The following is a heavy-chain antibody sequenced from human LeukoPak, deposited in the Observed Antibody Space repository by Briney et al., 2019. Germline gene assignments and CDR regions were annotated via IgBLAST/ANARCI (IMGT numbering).Heavy chain of an antibody. CDR1: GFTFSSYS. D-gene: IGHD2-2*02. CDR3: ARVGCSSTSCYTSGWYFDY. CDR2: ISSGSSYI. V-gene: IGHV3-21*01. Sequence: GGSLRLSCAASGFTFSSYSMNWVRQAPGKGLEWVSSISSGSSYIYYADSVKGRFTISRDNAKNSLYLQMNSLRAEDTAVYYCARVGCSSTSCYTSGWYFDYWGQGTLVTVSS. J-gene: IGHJ4*02.